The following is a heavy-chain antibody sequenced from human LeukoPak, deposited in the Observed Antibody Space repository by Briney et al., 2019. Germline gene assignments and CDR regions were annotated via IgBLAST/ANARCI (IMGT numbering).Heavy chain of an antibody. CDR3: AKDLTYESSGSVIDN. CDR2: VNWHGTT. D-gene: IGHD3-22*01. J-gene: IGHJ4*02. Sequence: TGGSLRLSCAASGFIFEDYTMHWVRQVPGKTLEWVSLVNWHGTTYYADSLKGRFTISRDNSKNSLSLQMDSLRIEDTAFYYCAKDLTYESSGSVIDNWGLGTLVTVSS. CDR1: GFIFEDYT. V-gene: IGHV3-43*01.